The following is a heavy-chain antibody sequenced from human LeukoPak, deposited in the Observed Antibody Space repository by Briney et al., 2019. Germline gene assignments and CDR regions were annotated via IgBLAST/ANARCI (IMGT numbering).Heavy chain of an antibody. Sequence: ASVKVSCKASGYTFTSYGISWVRQAPGQGLEWMGWISAYNGNTNYAQKLQGRVTMTTDTSTSTAYMELRSLRSDDTAVYYCARARAPYYDFWSGYYLDYWGQGTLVTVSS. CDR3: ARARAPYYDFWSGYYLDY. D-gene: IGHD3-3*01. CDR2: ISAYNGNT. J-gene: IGHJ4*02. CDR1: GYTFTSYG. V-gene: IGHV1-18*01.